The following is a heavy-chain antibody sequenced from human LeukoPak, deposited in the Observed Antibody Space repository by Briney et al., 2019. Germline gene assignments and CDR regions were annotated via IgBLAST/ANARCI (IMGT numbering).Heavy chain of an antibody. CDR2: ISSSSSYI. J-gene: IGHJ4*02. CDR1: GFTFSSYS. CDR3: ARDPYGSGSYYRDFDY. D-gene: IGHD3-10*01. Sequence: PGGSPRLSCAASGFTFSSYSMNWVRQAPGKGLEWVSSISSSSSYIYYADSVKGRFTISRDNAKNSLYLQMNSLRAEDTAVYYCARDPYGSGSYYRDFDYWGQGTLVTVSS. V-gene: IGHV3-21*01.